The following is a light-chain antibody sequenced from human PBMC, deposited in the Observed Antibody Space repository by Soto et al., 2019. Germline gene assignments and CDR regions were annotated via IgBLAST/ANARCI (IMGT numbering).Light chain of an antibody. CDR2: GAS. Sequence: EIVLTQSPGTLSLSPGERATVSCRASQSVRSSYLAWYQQKPGQAPRLLIFGASSRATGIPDRFSGSGSGTDFTLTISRLEPEDFAVYYCQQYGSSPRAFGQGTKLEIK. CDR3: QQYGSSPRA. V-gene: IGKV3-20*01. J-gene: IGKJ2*01. CDR1: QSVRSSY.